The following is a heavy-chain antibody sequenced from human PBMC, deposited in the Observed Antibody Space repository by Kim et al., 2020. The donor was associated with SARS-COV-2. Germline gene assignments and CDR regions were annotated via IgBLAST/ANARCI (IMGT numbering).Heavy chain of an antibody. D-gene: IGHD5-18*01. V-gene: IGHV1-24*01. J-gene: IGHJ5*02. CDR3: ATGVRRYSYAWFDP. Sequence: AQKFQGRVTRTEDTSTDTAYMELSSLRSEDTAVYYCATGVRRYSYAWFDPWGQGTLVTVSS.